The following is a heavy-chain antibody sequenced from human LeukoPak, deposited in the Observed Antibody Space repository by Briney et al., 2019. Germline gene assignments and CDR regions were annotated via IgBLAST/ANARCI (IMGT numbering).Heavy chain of an antibody. CDR1: GGTFTSYA. D-gene: IGHD3-3*01. V-gene: IGHV1-69*13. CDR3: ASTPRITIFGVAQLSQYYFDY. CDR2: IIPIFGTA. Sequence: SVKVSCKASGGTFTSYAISWVRQAPGQGLEWMEGIIPIFGTANYAQKFQGRVTITADESTSTAYMELSSLRSEDTAVYYCASTPRITIFGVAQLSQYYFDYWGQGTLVTVSS. J-gene: IGHJ4*02.